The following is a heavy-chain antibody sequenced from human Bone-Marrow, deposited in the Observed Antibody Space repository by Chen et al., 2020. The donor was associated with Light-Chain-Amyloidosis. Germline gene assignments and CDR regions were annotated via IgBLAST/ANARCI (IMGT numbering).Heavy chain of an antibody. Sequence: QVELQQWGAGLLKPSETLSLTCGIPNGAFGDDYWPWIRQPPGKGLQWIAEINHSGSANYNSSLKSRTTISVDKSKNQFSLRMISVTAADTAVYYCARYEPHFSDSIISGYTAWGQGTSVTVSS. D-gene: IGHD5-12*01. CDR3: ARYEPHFSDSIISGYTA. J-gene: IGHJ5*02. V-gene: IGHV4-34*01. CDR2: INHSGSA. CDR1: NGAFGDDY.